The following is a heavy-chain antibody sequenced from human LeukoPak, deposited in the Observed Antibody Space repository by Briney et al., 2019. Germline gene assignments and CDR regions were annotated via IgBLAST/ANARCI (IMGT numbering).Heavy chain of an antibody. CDR3: ARERTPRYYYDSSGYYFDY. J-gene: IGHJ4*02. V-gene: IGHV3-30*04. D-gene: IGHD3-22*01. CDR1: GFTFSSYA. Sequence: QPGRSLRLSCAASGFTFSSYAMHWVRQAPGKGREWVAVISYEGSNKYYADSVKGRFTISRDNSKNTLYLQMNSLRAEDTAVYYCARERTPRYYYDSSGYYFDYRGQGTLVTVSS. CDR2: ISYEGSNK.